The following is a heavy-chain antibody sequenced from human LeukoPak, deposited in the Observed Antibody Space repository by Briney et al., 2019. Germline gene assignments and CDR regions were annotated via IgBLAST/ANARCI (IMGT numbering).Heavy chain of an antibody. J-gene: IGHJ4*02. CDR1: GFTFSSYW. CDR3: AKEGVAVAGYFDY. D-gene: IGHD6-19*01. CDR2: ISGSGGST. V-gene: IGHV3-23*01. Sequence: GGSLRLSCAASGFTFSSYWMHWVRQAPGKGLEWVSAISGSGGSTYYADSVKGRFTISRDNSKNTLYLQMNSLRAGDTAVYYCAKEGVAVAGYFDYWGQGTLVTVSS.